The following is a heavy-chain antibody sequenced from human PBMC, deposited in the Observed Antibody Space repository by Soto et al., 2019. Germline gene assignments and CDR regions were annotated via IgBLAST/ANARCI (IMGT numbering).Heavy chain of an antibody. J-gene: IGHJ5*02. CDR3: ARLRQRYDGYGSRGNWFDP. CDR1: GGSFSGYY. D-gene: IGHD5-12*01. V-gene: IGHV4-34*01. Sequence: QVQLQQWGAGLLKPSETLSLTCAVYGGSFSGYYWSWIRQPPGKGLEWIGEINHSGSTNYNPSLKSRVTISVDTSKNQFSLKLSSVTAADTAVYYCARLRQRYDGYGSRGNWFDPWGQGTLVTVSS. CDR2: INHSGST.